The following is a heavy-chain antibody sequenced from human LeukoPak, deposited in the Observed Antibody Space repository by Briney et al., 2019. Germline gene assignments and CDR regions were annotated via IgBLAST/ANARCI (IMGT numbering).Heavy chain of an antibody. V-gene: IGHV3-64D*06. J-gene: IGHJ4*02. CDR2: LSSNGGYT. Sequence: GGSLRLSCSASGFTFSSYAMHWVRQAPGKELEYVSGLSSNGGYTYYADSVKDRFIISRDNSKNTLYLQMSSLRAEDTAVYYCVKTYGMGSFSNWGQGTLVTVSS. CDR3: VKTYGMGSFSN. CDR1: GFTFSSYA. D-gene: IGHD3-10*01.